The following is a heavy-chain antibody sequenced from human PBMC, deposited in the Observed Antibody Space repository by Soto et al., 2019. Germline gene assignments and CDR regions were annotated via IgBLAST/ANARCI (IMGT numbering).Heavy chain of an antibody. J-gene: IGHJ4*02. CDR3: AREDINESFFDS. CDR2: IYYTGHT. CDR1: GGYISSGGNY. Sequence: QVQLQESGPGLVKPSQTLSLTCSVSGGYISSGGNYWSWIRQHPGKGLEWIGFIYYTGHTKYNAALKSRASISEDMAENQFSLTLTSVSAADTAVYYCAREDINESFFDSWGPGILVTVSS. D-gene: IGHD2-8*01. V-gene: IGHV4-31*03.